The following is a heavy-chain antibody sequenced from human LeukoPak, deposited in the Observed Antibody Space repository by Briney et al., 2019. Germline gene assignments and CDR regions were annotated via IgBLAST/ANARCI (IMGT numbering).Heavy chain of an antibody. CDR3: AIWFGEFHPSPGY. D-gene: IGHD3-10*01. V-gene: IGHV4-59*01. CDR1: GFTFSDYG. CDR2: IYYSGST. Sequence: GTLRLSCAASGFTFSDYGMSWFRQAPGKGLGGMGYIYYSGSTNYNPSLKSRVTISVDTSKNQFSLKLSSVTAADTAVYYCAIWFGEFHPSPGYWGQGTLVTVSS. J-gene: IGHJ4*02.